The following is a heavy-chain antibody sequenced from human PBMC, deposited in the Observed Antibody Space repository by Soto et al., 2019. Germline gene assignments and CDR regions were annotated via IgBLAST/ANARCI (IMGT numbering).Heavy chain of an antibody. J-gene: IGHJ3*02. V-gene: IGHV4-4*02. CDR2: IYHSGST. CDR3: ARDLLRYFDWFQPDAFDI. D-gene: IGHD3-9*01. CDR1: GGSISSSNW. Sequence: QVQLQESGPGLVNPSGTLSLTCAVSGGSISSSNWWSWVRQPPGKGLEWIGEIYHSGSTNYNPSLKSRVTISVDKSKNQFSLKLSSVTAADTAVYYCARDLLRYFDWFQPDAFDIWGQGTMVTVSS.